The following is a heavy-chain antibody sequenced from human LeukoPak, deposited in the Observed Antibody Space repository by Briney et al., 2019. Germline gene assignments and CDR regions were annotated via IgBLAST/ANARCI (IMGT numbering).Heavy chain of an antibody. CDR3: AKDTIPVANGGGFTPDS. CDR1: GFTFSSYS. Sequence: GGSLRLSCAASGFTFSSYSMNWVRQAPGKGLEWVSSISSSSSYIYYADSMKGRFTISRDNSKNTLYLQMNSLRAEDTAVYYCAKDTIPVANGGGFTPDSWGQGILITVSS. D-gene: IGHD2-8*01. V-gene: IGHV3-21*04. J-gene: IGHJ4*02. CDR2: ISSSSSYI.